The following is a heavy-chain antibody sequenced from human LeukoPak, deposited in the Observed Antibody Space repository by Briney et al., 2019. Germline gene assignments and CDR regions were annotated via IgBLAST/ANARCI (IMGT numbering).Heavy chain of an antibody. V-gene: IGHV3-74*01. CDR1: GFTFSSYW. CDR3: ARVMSYYGSSGYYYSLDY. J-gene: IGHJ4*02. CDR2: VNSDGSSA. D-gene: IGHD3-22*01. Sequence: GGSLRLSCAASGFTFSSYWMNWVRQAPRKGLVWVSRVNSDGSSATYADSVKGRFTISRDNANNTLYLQMNSLRAEDTAVYYCARVMSYYGSSGYYYSLDYWGQGTLVTVSS.